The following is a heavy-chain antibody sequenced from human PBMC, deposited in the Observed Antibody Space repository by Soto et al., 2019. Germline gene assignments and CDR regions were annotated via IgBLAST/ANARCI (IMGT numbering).Heavy chain of an antibody. V-gene: IGHV4-59*12. CDR2: SHYSGST. CDR1: GGSISSYY. CDR3: AGTTSLQWYYTDV. D-gene: IGHD1-7*01. J-gene: IGHJ6*03. Sequence: SETLSLTCTVSGGSISSYYWSWIRQPPGKGLEWIGYSHYSGSTNYNPSLKSRVTISVDTSKNQFSLHLNSVTPEDTAVFYCAGTTSLQWYYTDVWGKGTTVTVSS.